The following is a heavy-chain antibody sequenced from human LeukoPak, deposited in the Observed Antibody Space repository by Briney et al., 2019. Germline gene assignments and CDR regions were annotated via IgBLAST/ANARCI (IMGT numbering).Heavy chain of an antibody. J-gene: IGHJ4*02. V-gene: IGHV3-74*03. D-gene: IGHD4-17*01. CDR2: IKSDGSST. CDR3: AKDSFGVTTGVFDY. Sequence: GGSLRLSCAASGFTLSSYWMHWVRQAPGKGLVWVSCIKSDGSSTTYADSVKGRFTISRDNAKNTLHLRMNSLRAEDTAVYYCAKDSFGVTTGVFDYWGQGTLVTVSS. CDR1: GFTLSSYW.